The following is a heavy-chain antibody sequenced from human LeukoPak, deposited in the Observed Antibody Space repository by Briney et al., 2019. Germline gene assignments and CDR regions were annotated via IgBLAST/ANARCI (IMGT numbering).Heavy chain of an antibody. J-gene: IGHJ3*01. V-gene: IGHV3-11*01. CDR2: VSGGGDIT. CDR3: TKDPNGDYVGAFDF. CDR1: GFTFRDYY. Sequence: GESLRLSCVASGFTFRDYYISWIRQAPGKGLEWLSIVSGGGDITSYADSVKGRFTISRDNTRNSLFLQMNSLRAENTAVYYCTKDPNGDYVGAFDFWGQGTMVTVSS. D-gene: IGHD4-17*01.